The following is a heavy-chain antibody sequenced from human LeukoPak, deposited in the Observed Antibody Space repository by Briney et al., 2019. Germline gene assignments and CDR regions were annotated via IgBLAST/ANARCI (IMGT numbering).Heavy chain of an antibody. J-gene: IGHJ6*03. V-gene: IGHV3-7*01. CDR1: GFTFSGYW. CDR2: IKQGGDET. CDR3: ARVGYGGSYYYYYYMDV. Sequence: PGGSLRLSCTASGFTFSGYWMSWVRQAPGKGLELVANIKQGGDETYYVDSVKGRFSIFRDNARNSLYLQMNSLRAEDTAVYYCARVGYGGSYYYYYYMDVWGKGTTVTISS. D-gene: IGHD1-26*01.